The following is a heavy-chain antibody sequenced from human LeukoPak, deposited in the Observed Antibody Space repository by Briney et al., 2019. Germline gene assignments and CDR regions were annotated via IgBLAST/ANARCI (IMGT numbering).Heavy chain of an antibody. CDR1: GFTFEDYP. Sequence: GGSLRLSCAASGFTFEDYPMHWVSQGPGKGLEWVSLISGDGGSTYYADSVKGRFTISRDNSKNSLYLQMNSLRTEDTALYSCAKSCRIGITVTTAPDYWGQGTLVTVSS. CDR3: AKSCRIGITVTTAPDY. D-gene: IGHD4-17*01. V-gene: IGHV3-43*02. CDR2: ISGDGGST. J-gene: IGHJ4*02.